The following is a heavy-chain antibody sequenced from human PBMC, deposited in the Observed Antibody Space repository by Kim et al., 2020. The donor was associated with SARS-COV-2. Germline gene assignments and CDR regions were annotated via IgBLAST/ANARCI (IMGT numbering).Heavy chain of an antibody. CDR1: GGSISSYY. CDR3: ARRAGGCGEGQFDS. D-gene: IGHD3-10*01. V-gene: IGHV4-59*08. CDR2: IHSSGNT. J-gene: IGHJ4*02. Sequence: SETLSLTCTVSGGSISSYYWFWIRQAPGRGLEWIAEIHSSGNTDHNPSLRSRVTISIDTSKNQFSLSLTSVTAADTAVYYCARRAGGCGEGQFDSWGQGTLVTVSS.